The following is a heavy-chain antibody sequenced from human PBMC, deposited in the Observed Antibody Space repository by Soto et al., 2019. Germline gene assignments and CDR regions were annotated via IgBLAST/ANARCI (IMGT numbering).Heavy chain of an antibody. D-gene: IGHD1-1*01. J-gene: IGHJ4*02. CDR3: AHRQLYNGAWNEGTFDY. CDR1: GFSLSTSGVG. CDR2: IYWDDDK. V-gene: IGHV2-5*02. Sequence: SGPTLVNPTQTLTLTCSFSGFSLSTSGVGVGWIRQPPGKALEWLAVIYWDDDKRYNPSLKTRVTITKDTSKNQVVLTMTNMDPVDTATFYCAHRQLYNGAWNEGTFDYWGQGTLVTVSS.